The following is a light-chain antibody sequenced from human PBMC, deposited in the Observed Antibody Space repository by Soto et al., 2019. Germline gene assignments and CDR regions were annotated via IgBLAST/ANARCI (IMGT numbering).Light chain of an antibody. Sequence: DIVFTQSPCTLSLSPGERTTLSCRASRSISRYLAWYQQKPGQGPRLLISGASSRATGIPDRFSGSGSGTDFTLTISRLEPEDFAVYYCQQYGTSSRTFGQGTKVDI. CDR1: RSISRY. CDR3: QQYGTSSRT. V-gene: IGKV3-20*01. CDR2: GAS. J-gene: IGKJ1*01.